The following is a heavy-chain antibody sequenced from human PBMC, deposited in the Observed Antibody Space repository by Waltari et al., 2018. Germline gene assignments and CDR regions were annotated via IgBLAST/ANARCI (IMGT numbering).Heavy chain of an antibody. Sequence: QVQLQQWGAGLLKPSETLSLTCAVYGGSFSGYYWSWIRQPPGTGLEWIGEINHSGSTNYNPSLKSRVTISVDTSKNQFSLKLSSVTAADTAVYYCARGRGYCSGGSCPRQYNWFDPWGQGTLVTVSS. CDR3: ARGRGYCSGGSCPRQYNWFDP. CDR2: INHSGST. V-gene: IGHV4-34*01. CDR1: GGSFSGYY. D-gene: IGHD2-15*01. J-gene: IGHJ5*02.